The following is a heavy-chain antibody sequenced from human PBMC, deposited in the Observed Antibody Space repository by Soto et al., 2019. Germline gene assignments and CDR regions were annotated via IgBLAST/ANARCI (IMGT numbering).Heavy chain of an antibody. CDR3: AKDAPIFGELGHFDY. D-gene: IGHD3-10*01. Sequence: QVQLVESGGGVVQPGRSLRLSCAASGFTFSSYGMHWVRQAPGKGLEWVAVISYDGSNKYYADSVKGRFTISRDNSKNTLYLQMNSLRAEDTAVYYCAKDAPIFGELGHFDYWGQGTLVTVSS. V-gene: IGHV3-30*18. CDR2: ISYDGSNK. J-gene: IGHJ4*02. CDR1: GFTFSSYG.